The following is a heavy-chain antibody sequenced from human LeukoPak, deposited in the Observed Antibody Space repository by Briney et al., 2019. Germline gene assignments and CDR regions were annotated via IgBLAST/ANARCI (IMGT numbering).Heavy chain of an antibody. CDR1: GGSFSGYY. Sequence: TPSETLSLTCAVYGGSFSGYYWSWIRQPPGKGLEWIGEINHSGSTNYNPSLKSRVTISVDTSKNQFSLKLSSVTAADTAVYYCASSSSWYNWFDPWGQGTLVTVSS. J-gene: IGHJ5*02. D-gene: IGHD6-13*01. CDR3: ASSSSWYNWFDP. CDR2: INHSGST. V-gene: IGHV4-34*01.